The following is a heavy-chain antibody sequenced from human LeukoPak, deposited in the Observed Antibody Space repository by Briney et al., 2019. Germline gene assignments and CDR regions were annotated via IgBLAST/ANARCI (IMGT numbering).Heavy chain of an antibody. V-gene: IGHV1-2*02. J-gene: IGHJ4*02. D-gene: IGHD3-22*01. CDR1: GYTFTGYY. CDR3: ARATYYYDSSGYLEPYYFDY. CDR2: INPNSGGT. Sequence: ASVKVSCKASGYTFTGYYMHWVRQAPGQGLEWMGWINPNSGGTNYAQKFQGRVTMTRDTSISTAYMELSRLRSDDTAVYYCARATYYYDSSGYLEPYYFDYWGQGTLVTVSS.